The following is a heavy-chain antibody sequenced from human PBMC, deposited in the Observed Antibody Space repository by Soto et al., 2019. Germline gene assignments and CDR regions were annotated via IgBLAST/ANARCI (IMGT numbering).Heavy chain of an antibody. CDR1: GFTFDDYA. CDR3: AKTFNSYYDSTPPYYYYYGMDV. J-gene: IGHJ6*02. D-gene: IGHD3-22*01. V-gene: IGHV3-9*01. Sequence: GGSLRLSCAASGFTFDDYAMHWVRQAPEKGLEWVSGISWNSGSIGYADSVKGRFTISRDSAKNSLYLQMNSLRAEDTALYYCAKTFNSYYDSTPPYYYYYGMDVWGQGTTVTVSS. CDR2: ISWNSGSI.